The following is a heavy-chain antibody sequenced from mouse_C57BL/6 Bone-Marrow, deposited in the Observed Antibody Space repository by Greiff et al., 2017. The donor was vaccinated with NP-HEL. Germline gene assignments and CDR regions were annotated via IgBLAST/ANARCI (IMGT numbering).Heavy chain of an antibody. D-gene: IGHD1-1*01. Sequence: QVQLQQSGAELARPGASVKLSCKASGYTFTSYGISWVKQRTGQGLEWIGEIYPRSGNTYYNEKFKGKATLTADKSSSTAYMELRSLTSEDSAVYFCARGDYYGSSYDYAMDYWGQGTSVTVSS. V-gene: IGHV1-81*01. CDR3: ARGDYYGSSYDYAMDY. J-gene: IGHJ4*01. CDR1: GYTFTSYG. CDR2: IYPRSGNT.